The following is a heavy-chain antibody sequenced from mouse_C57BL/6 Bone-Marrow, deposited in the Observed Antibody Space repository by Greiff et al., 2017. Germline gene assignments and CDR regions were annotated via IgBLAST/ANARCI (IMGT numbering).Heavy chain of an antibody. CDR3: ARKTQLAWFWY. CDR1: GYTFTSYW. CDR2: IHPNSGST. Sequence: QVQLKQPGAELVKPGASVKLSCKASGYTFTSYWMHWVKQRPGQGLEWIGMIHPNSGSTNYNEKFKSKATLTVDKSSSTAYMQLSSLTSEDSAVYYCARKTQLAWFWYCGQGTLVTVSA. J-gene: IGHJ3*01. V-gene: IGHV1-64*01. D-gene: IGHD4-1*02.